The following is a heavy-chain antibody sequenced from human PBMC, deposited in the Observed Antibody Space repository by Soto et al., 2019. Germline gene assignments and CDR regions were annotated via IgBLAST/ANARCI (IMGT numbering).Heavy chain of an antibody. V-gene: IGHV3-48*01. CDR2: ISSSSSTI. Sequence: EVQLVESGGGLVQPGGSLRLSCAASGFTFSSYSMNWVRQAPGKGLEWVSYISSSSSTIYYADSVKGRFTISRDNARTSLYLQMNSLIAEDTAVYDCARHPERIAQIGWFDPWGQGTLVTVSS. J-gene: IGHJ5*02. CDR3: ARHPERIAQIGWFDP. D-gene: IGHD6-13*01. CDR1: GFTFSSYS.